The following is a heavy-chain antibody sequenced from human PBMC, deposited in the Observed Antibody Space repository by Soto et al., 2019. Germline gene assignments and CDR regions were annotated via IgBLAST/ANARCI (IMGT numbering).Heavy chain of an antibody. Sequence: GGSLRLSCEVSGFTLTSYGMNWVRQAPDKGLEWVSTIGRGGDTFYADSVRGRFTISRDNSKNTLFLQMNSLRAEDTALYFCVKDGTTAGIHYYGMDMWGQGTTVTVSS. CDR2: IGRGGDT. V-gene: IGHV3-23*01. CDR3: VKDGTTAGIHYYGMDM. J-gene: IGHJ6*02. D-gene: IGHD1-1*01. CDR1: GFTLTSYG.